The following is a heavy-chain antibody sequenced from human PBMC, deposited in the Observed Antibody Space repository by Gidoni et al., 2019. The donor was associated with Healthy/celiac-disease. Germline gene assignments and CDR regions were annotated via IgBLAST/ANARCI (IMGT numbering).Heavy chain of an antibody. CDR1: GGSFSGYY. V-gene: IGHV4-34*01. CDR3: ARGYQDIVVVVAATRRHWFDP. CDR2: INHSGST. D-gene: IGHD2-15*01. J-gene: IGHJ5*02. Sequence: QVQLQQWGAGLLKPSETLSLTCAVYGGSFSGYYWRWIRQPPGKGLEWIGEINHSGSTNYNPSLKSRVTISVDTSKNQFSLKLSSVTAADTAVYYCARGYQDIVVVVAATRRHWFDPWGQGTLVTVSS.